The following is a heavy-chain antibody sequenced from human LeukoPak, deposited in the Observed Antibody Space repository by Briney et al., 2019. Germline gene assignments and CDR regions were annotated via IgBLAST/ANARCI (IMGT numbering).Heavy chain of an antibody. Sequence: SETLSLTCAVYGGSFSGYYWSWIRQVPGKGLEWIGYGYFRGNTFYNPSLKGRVTISVDTSNNHFSLQLNSVTAADTAVYYCARARDGYNFGIPSYYFDYWGQGTLVTVSS. CDR2: GYFRGNT. CDR3: ARARDGYNFGIPSYYFDY. D-gene: IGHD5-24*01. J-gene: IGHJ4*02. V-gene: IGHV4-34*09. CDR1: GGSFSGYY.